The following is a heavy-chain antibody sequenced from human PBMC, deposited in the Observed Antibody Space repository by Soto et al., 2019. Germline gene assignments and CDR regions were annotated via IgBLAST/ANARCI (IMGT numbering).Heavy chain of an antibody. J-gene: IGHJ5*02. CDR3: ARNLWENYYISSGYITLFDP. D-gene: IGHD3-22*01. CDR2: IIPIVGTA. Sequence: SVKVSCKNAGGTISSYASSWGRQAPGQGLEWMGGIIPIVGTANYAQKFQGRVTITADKSTSRAYMELSSLRTADTAVYYCARNLWENYYISSGYITLFDPWGQGTLVTVS. V-gene: IGHV1-69*06. CDR1: GGTISSYA.